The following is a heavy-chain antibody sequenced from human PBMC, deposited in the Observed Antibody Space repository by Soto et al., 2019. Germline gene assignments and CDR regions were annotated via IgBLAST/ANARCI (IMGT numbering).Heavy chain of an antibody. D-gene: IGHD6-13*01. CDR1: GGTFSSYA. CDR3: ARDSRRIAAAGLREYNWFDP. Sequence: SVKVSCKASGGTFSSYAISWVRQAPGQGLEWMGGIIPIFGTANYAQKFQGRVTITADKSTSTAYMELSSLRSEDTAVYYCARDSRRIAAAGLREYNWFDPWGQGTLVTVSS. V-gene: IGHV1-69*06. CDR2: IIPIFGTA. J-gene: IGHJ5*02.